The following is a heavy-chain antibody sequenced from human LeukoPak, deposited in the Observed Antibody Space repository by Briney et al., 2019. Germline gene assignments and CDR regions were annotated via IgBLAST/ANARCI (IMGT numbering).Heavy chain of an antibody. CDR1: GFTFSNYW. Sequence: GGSLRLSCAASGFTFSNYWMTWVRQAPGKGLEWVANIKHDGSEDYYLDSVKGRFTISRDNAKSSMWLQMNSLRAEDTAVYYCAKDLGGSYPRSFDYWGQGTLVTVSS. V-gene: IGHV3-7*01. CDR2: IKHDGSED. CDR3: AKDLGGSYPRSFDY. J-gene: IGHJ4*02. D-gene: IGHD1-26*01.